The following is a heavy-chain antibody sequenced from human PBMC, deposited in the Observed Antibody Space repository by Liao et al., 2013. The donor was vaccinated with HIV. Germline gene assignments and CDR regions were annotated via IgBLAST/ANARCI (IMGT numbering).Heavy chain of an antibody. CDR2: VNQSGGT. CDR3: ARELPVITRRRFFDF. Sequence: QVRLQQWGAGLLKPSETLSLTCAVYGESFSGHYWSWIRQPPREGTWSGLGKVNQSGGTNYNPSLESRGTISVDTSKNQFSLKLISVTAADTAIYYCARELPVITRRRFFDFWGQGTLVTVSS. J-gene: IGHJ4*02. V-gene: IGHV4-34*02. D-gene: IGHD2/OR15-2a*01. CDR1: GESFSGHY.